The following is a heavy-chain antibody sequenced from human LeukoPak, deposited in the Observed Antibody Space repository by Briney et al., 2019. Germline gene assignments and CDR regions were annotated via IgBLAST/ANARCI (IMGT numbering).Heavy chain of an antibody. Sequence: ASVKVSCKASGYTFTSYGISWVRQAPGQGLEWMGWISVYNGNTNYAQKLQGRVTMTTDTSTSTAYMELRSLRSDGTAVYYCARDWTSAVGATKVDYWGQGTLVTVSS. CDR2: ISVYNGNT. D-gene: IGHD1-26*01. CDR3: ARDWTSAVGATKVDY. V-gene: IGHV1-18*01. J-gene: IGHJ4*02. CDR1: GYTFTSYG.